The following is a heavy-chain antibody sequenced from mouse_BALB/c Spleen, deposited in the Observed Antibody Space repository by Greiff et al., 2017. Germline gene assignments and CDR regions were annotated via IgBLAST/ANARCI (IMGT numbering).Heavy chain of an antibody. Sequence: EVQVVESGGGLVKPGGSLKLSCAASGFAFSSYDMSWVRQTPEKRLEWVAYISSGGGSTYYPDTVKGRFTISRDNAKNTLYLQMSSLKSEDTAMYYCARHKDDGYYFDYWGQGTTLTVSS. J-gene: IGHJ2*01. D-gene: IGHD2-3*01. CDR1: GFAFSSYD. CDR3: ARHKDDGYYFDY. CDR2: ISSGGGST. V-gene: IGHV5-12-1*01.